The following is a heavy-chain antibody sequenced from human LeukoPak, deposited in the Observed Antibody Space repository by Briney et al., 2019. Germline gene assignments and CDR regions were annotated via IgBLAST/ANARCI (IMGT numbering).Heavy chain of an antibody. CDR2: MNPNSGNT. Sequence: ASVKVSCKASGYTFTSYDINWVRQATGQGLEWMGWMNPNSGNTGYAQKFQGRVTMTRNTSISTAYVELSSLRSEDTAVYYCARVHIAAAGTTDYWGQGTLVTVSS. V-gene: IGHV1-8*02. D-gene: IGHD6-13*01. CDR3: ARVHIAAAGTTDY. CDR1: GYTFTSYD. J-gene: IGHJ4*02.